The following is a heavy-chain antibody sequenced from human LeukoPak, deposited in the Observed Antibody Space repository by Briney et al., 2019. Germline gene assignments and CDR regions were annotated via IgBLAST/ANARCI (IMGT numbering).Heavy chain of an antibody. CDR2: ISAYNGNT. V-gene: IGHV1-18*01. Sequence: ASVKVSCKASGYTFTSYGISWVRPAPGQGLAWLGWISAYNGNTNYAQKLQGRVTMTTDTSTSTAYMELRSLRSDDTAVYYCARGASDTAMVPYYFDYWGQGTLVTVSS. CDR1: GYTFTSYG. CDR3: ARGASDTAMVPYYFDY. J-gene: IGHJ4*02. D-gene: IGHD5-18*01.